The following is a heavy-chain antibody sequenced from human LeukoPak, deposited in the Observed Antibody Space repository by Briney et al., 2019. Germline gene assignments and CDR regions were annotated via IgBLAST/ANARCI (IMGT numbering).Heavy chain of an antibody. Sequence: GASVTVSCTASGYTFTIYHMHWVRQAPGQGLEWMGIINPSGGSTTYAQKFQGRVTMTRDTSTSTVYMEPSSLSSEDTAVYYCARAATQNWFDPWGQGTLVTVSS. V-gene: IGHV1-46*01. J-gene: IGHJ5*02. D-gene: IGHD2-15*01. CDR2: INPSGGST. CDR3: ARAATQNWFDP. CDR1: GYTFTIYH.